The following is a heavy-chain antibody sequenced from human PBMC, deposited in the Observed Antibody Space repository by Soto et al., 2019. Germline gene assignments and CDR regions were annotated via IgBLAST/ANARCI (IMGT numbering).Heavy chain of an antibody. J-gene: IGHJ6*02. CDR3: ATAKVVGSGRRGYGMDV. CDR2: FDPEDGET. Sequence: ASVKVSCKVSGYTLTELSMHWVRQAPGKGLEWMGGFDPEDGETIYAQKFQGRVTMTEDTSTDTAYMELSSLRSEDTAVYYCATAKVVGSGRRGYGMDVWGQGTTVTVSS. D-gene: IGHD3-10*01. CDR1: GYTLTELS. V-gene: IGHV1-24*01.